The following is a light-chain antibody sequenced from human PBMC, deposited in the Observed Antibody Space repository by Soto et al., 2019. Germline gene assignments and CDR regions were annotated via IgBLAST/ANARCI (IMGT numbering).Light chain of an antibody. Sequence: EIVLTQSPATLSLSPWDRATLSCRASQSVSESLAWYQQKPGQAPRLLIYDVSYRATGIPVRFSGSGSGTDFTLTISSLEPEDFAVYYCQQRSDWLPITFGQGTRLEIK. V-gene: IGKV3-11*01. CDR2: DVS. CDR3: QQRSDWLPIT. J-gene: IGKJ5*01. CDR1: QSVSES.